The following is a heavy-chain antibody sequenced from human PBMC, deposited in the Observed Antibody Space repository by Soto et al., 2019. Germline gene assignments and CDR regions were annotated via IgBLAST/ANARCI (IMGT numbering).Heavy chain of an antibody. Sequence: VASLKRSGTRSGYSVPRYLIVSVRQKPGKGLEWMGIIYPGDSDPRYSPSFQGQVTISADKSISTAYLQWSSLKASDTAMYYCARRYCSGGSCYGAFDIWGQGTMVTVSS. CDR2: IYPGDSDP. V-gene: IGHV5-51*01. CDR3: ARRYCSGGSCYGAFDI. D-gene: IGHD2-15*01. CDR1: GYSVPRYL. J-gene: IGHJ3*02.